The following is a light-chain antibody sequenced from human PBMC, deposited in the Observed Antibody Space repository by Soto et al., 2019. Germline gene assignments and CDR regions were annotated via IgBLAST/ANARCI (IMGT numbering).Light chain of an antibody. Sequence: DIVLTQSPDTLSLSPGERATLSCRASQSVGSNYLAWYQQTPGQAPRLLMYDASGRASGIPDRFSGSGSGTDFTLTISRLEPEDFAVYYCQVYDRSPLFGGGTKVEI. CDR2: DAS. CDR1: QSVGSNY. V-gene: IGKV3-20*01. J-gene: IGKJ4*01. CDR3: QVYDRSPL.